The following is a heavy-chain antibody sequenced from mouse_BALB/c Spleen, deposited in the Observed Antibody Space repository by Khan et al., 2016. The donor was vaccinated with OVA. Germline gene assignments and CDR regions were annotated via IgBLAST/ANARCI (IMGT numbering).Heavy chain of an antibody. CDR3: ARSYYGSSYGAMDY. Sequence: EVQLQESGPGLVKPSQSLSLTCTVTGYSITSDYAWNWIRQFPGNKLEWMGYISYSGSTSYNPSLKSRISITRDTSKNQFFLQLNSVTTEDTATYYLARSYYGSSYGAMDYWGQGTSVTVSS. CDR1: GYSITSDYA. D-gene: IGHD1-1*01. V-gene: IGHV3-2*02. J-gene: IGHJ4*01. CDR2: ISYSGST.